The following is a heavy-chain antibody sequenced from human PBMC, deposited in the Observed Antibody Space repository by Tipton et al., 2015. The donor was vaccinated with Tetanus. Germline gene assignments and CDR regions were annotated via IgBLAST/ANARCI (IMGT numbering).Heavy chain of an antibody. CDR1: GYTFTDYY. J-gene: IGHJ4*02. CDR2: INPNSGGT. D-gene: IGHD1-26*01. V-gene: IGHV1-2*02. Sequence: QSGAEVKKPGASVKVSCKASGYTFTDYYIHWVRQAPGQGLEWMGWINPNSGGTNYAQKFQGGVTMTRDTSISTAYMELNRLRSEDTAVYYCARDVVGATGWFDYWGQGTLVTVSS. CDR3: ARDVVGATGWFDY.